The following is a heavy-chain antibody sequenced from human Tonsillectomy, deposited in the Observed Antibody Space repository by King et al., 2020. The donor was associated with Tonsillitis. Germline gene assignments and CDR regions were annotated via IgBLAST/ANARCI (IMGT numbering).Heavy chain of an antibody. CDR2: ISYDGTNK. V-gene: IGHV3-30*18. D-gene: IGHD6-13*01. CDR1: GFTFSSYG. J-gene: IGHJ4*02. Sequence: VQLVESGGGVVQPGRSLRLSCAASGFTFSSYGMHWVRQAPGKGLEWVAIISYDGTNKYYEDSVKGRFTISRDNSKNTLYLQMNSLRAEDTAVYYCAKDKKPRVAAADNWGQGTLVTVSS. CDR3: AKDKKPRVAAADN.